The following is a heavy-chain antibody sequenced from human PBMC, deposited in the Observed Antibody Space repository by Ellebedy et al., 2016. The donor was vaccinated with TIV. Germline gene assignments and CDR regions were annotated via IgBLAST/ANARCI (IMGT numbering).Heavy chain of an antibody. Sequence: AASEKVSCKASGYTFTSYYMHWVRQAPGQGIEWMGIINPSGGSTSYAQKFQGIVTMTRDTSTSTVDMELNSLRSEDTAVYYCASALYYDFGIVDYWGQGTLVTVSS. V-gene: IGHV1-46*01. J-gene: IGHJ4*02. CDR3: ASALYYDFGIVDY. CDR2: INPSGGST. CDR1: GYTFTSYY. D-gene: IGHD3-3*01.